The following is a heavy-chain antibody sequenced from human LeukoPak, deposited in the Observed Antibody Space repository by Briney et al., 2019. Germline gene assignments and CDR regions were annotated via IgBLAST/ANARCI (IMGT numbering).Heavy chain of an antibody. D-gene: IGHD3-3*01. V-gene: IGHV3-33*06. CDR1: GFTFSSYG. CDR3: AKEANYDFWSGYDP. J-gene: IGHJ5*02. Sequence: GGSQRLFCAASGFTFSSYGMHWVRQAPGKGLEWVAVIWYDGSNKYYADSVKGRFTISRDNSKNTLYLQMNSLRAEDTDVYYCAKEANYDFWSGYDPWGQGTLVTVSS. CDR2: IWYDGSNK.